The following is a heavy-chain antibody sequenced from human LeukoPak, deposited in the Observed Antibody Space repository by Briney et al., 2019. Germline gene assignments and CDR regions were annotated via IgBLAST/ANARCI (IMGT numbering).Heavy chain of an antibody. J-gene: IGHJ6*03. CDR3: ARGSSSSTRKSLHYYYYYYIDV. D-gene: IGHD2-2*01. V-gene: IGHV4-4*07. Sequence: SETLSLTCTVSGGSISNYYWSWIRQPAGKELEWIGRIYISGSSNYNPSLKSRVTMSVDTSKNQFSLKLSSVTAADTAVYYCARGSSSSTRKSLHYYYYYYIDVWGKGTTVTISS. CDR2: IYISGSS. CDR1: GGSISNYY.